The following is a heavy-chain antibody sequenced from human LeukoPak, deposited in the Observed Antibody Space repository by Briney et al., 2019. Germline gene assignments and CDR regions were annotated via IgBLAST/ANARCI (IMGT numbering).Heavy chain of an antibody. Sequence: ASVKVSCKASGYTFTNYYIHWVRQAPGQGLEWMGIINPSGGSTSYAQKFQGRVSMTRDTSTSTVYMELSSLRSEDTAVYYCARDVGVAVYYMDVWGKGTTVTVSS. V-gene: IGHV1-46*01. CDR2: INPSGGST. D-gene: IGHD2-15*01. CDR3: ARDVGVAVYYMDV. CDR1: GYTFTNYY. J-gene: IGHJ6*03.